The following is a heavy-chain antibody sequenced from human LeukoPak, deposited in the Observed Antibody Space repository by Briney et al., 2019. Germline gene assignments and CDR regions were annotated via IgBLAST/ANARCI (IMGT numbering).Heavy chain of an antibody. Sequence: SVKVSCKASGGTFSSYAISWVRQAPGQGLEWMGGIIPIFGTANYAQKFQGRVTITTDESTSTAYMELSNLRSEDTAVYYCASLTYDYGDYYFDYWGQGTLVTVSS. CDR1: GGTFSSYA. V-gene: IGHV1-69*05. J-gene: IGHJ4*02. D-gene: IGHD4-17*01. CDR3: ASLTYDYGDYYFDY. CDR2: IIPIFGTA.